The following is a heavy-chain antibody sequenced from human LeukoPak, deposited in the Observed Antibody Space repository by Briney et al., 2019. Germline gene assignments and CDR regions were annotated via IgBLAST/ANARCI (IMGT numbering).Heavy chain of an antibody. J-gene: IGHJ4*02. D-gene: IGHD6-13*01. CDR2: IYYSGST. CDR1: GGSISSYY. CDR3: ARGRPAGTNVLDY. V-gene: IGHV4-59*08. Sequence: SETLSLNCTVSGGSISSYYWSWIRQPPGKGLEWIGYIYYSGSTNYNPSLKSRVTISVDTSKNQFSLKLSSVTAADTAVYYCARGRPAGTNVLDYWGQGTLVTVSS.